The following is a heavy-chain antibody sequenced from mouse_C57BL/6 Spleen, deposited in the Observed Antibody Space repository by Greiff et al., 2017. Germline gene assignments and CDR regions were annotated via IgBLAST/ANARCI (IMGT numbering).Heavy chain of an antibody. Sequence: VQLQQPGAELVKPGASVKVSCKASGYTFTSYWMHWVKQRPGQGLEWIGRIHPSDSDTNYNQKFKGKATLTVDKSSSTAYMQLSSLTSEDSAVFYGAILPPLCDYAGAWFAYWGQGTLVTVSA. CDR1: GYTFTSYW. J-gene: IGHJ3*01. D-gene: IGHD2-4*01. V-gene: IGHV1-74*01. CDR2: IHPSDSDT. CDR3: AILPPLCDYAGAWFAY.